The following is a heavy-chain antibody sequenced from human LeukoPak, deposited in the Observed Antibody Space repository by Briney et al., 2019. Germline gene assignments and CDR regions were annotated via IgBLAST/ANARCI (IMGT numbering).Heavy chain of an antibody. CDR1: GFTFSSYS. CDR2: ISSSSYI. CDR3: ARDWDYYDSSGYYPAVDY. D-gene: IGHD3-22*01. V-gene: IGHV3-21*01. Sequence: GGSLRLSCAASGFTFSSYSMNWVRQAPGKGLEWVSSISSSSYIYYADSVKGRFTISRDNAKNSLYLRMNSLRAEDTAVYYCARDWDYYDSSGYYPAVDYWGQGTLVTVSS. J-gene: IGHJ4*02.